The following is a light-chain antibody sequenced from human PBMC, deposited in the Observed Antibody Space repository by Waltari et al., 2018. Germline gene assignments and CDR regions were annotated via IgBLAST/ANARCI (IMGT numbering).Light chain of an antibody. CDR1: QSIARN. CDR3: QQYNNWRT. V-gene: IGKV3-15*01. J-gene: IGKJ2*01. Sequence: EVLMTQSPPTLSVSPGETATLSCRASQSIARNLAWYQQKPGQAPRLLIYGASTRATHVPDRFSGSVTGTEFTLTISSLQSEDFAVYYCQQYNNWRTFGQGTKLEIK. CDR2: GAS.